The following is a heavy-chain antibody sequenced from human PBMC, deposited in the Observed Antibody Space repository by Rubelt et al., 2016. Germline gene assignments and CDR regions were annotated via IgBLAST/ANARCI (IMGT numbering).Heavy chain of an antibody. Sequence: GAEVKKPGASVKVSCKASGYTFTSYGISWVRQAPGQGLEWMGWISAYNGNTNYAQKLQGRVTMTTDTSTSTAYMELRSLRSDDTAVYYCARDHGPPYSSGWRGWFDPWGQGTLVTVSS. CDR2: ISAYNGNT. CDR1: GYTFTSYG. D-gene: IGHD6-19*01. CDR3: ARDHGPPYSSGWRGWFDP. V-gene: IGHV1-18*01. J-gene: IGHJ5*02.